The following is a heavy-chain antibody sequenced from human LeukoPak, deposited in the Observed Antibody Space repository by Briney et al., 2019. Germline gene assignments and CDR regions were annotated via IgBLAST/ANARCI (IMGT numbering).Heavy chain of an antibody. CDR1: GYTFTIYD. CDR3: ARGPVRGVIGRNWFDP. D-gene: IGHD3-10*01. CDR2: MNPNSGNT. J-gene: IGHJ5*02. Sequence: ASLTVSSKASGYTFTIYDINWVRQATGQGLERMGWMNPNSGNTGYAQKFQGRVTITRNTSISTAYMDLSSLRSEDTAVYYCARGPVRGVIGRNWFDPWGQGTLVTVSS. V-gene: IGHV1-8*01.